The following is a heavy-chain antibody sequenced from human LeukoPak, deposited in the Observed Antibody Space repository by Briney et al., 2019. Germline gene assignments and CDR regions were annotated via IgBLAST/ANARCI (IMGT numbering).Heavy chain of an antibody. CDR1: GFSFNTYS. J-gene: IGHJ4*02. V-gene: IGHV3-48*01. CDR3: ARDRGFYFDY. CDR2: ISSSSTTI. D-gene: IGHD3-10*01. Sequence: GSLRLSCAASGFSFNTYSMNWVRQAPGKGLEWISFISSSSTTIYYADSVKGRFTISRDNAKNSLFLQMNSLRADDTAVYYCARDRGFYFDYWGQGNLVTVSS.